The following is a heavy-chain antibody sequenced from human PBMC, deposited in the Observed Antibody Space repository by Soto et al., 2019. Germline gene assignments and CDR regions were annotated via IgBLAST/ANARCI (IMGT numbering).Heavy chain of an antibody. CDR2: ISGSGGTI. D-gene: IGHD6-19*01. J-gene: IGHJ4*02. V-gene: IGHV3-48*02. CDR3: GRETGLRSSGWSYYFDF. CDR1: GFTLSSYS. Sequence: EVQLVESGGGMVQPGGSLRVSCAASGFTLSSYSMHWVRQAPGKGLEWVSYISGSGGTIYYADSVKGRFTISRDNAKNWLGGQRKGRRDEGTAGEFCGRETGLRSSGWSYYFDFWGQGTRVTVSS.